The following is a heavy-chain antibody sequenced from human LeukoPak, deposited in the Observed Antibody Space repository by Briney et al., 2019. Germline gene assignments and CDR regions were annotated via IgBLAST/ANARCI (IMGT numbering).Heavy chain of an antibody. CDR3: ARARETVPAAMLDY. D-gene: IGHD2-2*01. V-gene: IGHV4-34*01. CDR1: GGSFSGYY. CDR2: INHSGST. J-gene: IGHJ4*02. Sequence: SETLSLTCAVYGGSFSGYYWSWIRQPPGKGLEWIGEINHSGSTNYNPSLKSRVTLSVDTSKNQFSLKLSSVTAADTAVYYCARARETVPAAMLDYWGQGTLVTVSS.